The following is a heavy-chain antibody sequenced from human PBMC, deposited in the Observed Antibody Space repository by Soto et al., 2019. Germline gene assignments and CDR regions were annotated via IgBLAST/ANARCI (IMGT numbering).Heavy chain of an antibody. CDR1: GFTITSYG. Sequence: QVQLEESGGGVVQPGRSLRLSCTASGFTITSYGMHWVRQAPGKGLEWVALISYDGSDKLYADSVEGRFTISRDNSKNTVYLQMNSLRIEDTAMYHCGKFSDIEVPGMGDWFDPWGQGTLVTVTS. CDR3: GKFSDIEVPGMGDWFDP. J-gene: IGHJ5*02. D-gene: IGHD6-19*01. CDR2: ISYDGSDK. V-gene: IGHV3-30*18.